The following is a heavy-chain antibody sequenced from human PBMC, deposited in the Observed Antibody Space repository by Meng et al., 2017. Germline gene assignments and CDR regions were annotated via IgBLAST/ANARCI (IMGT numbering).Heavy chain of an antibody. J-gene: IGHJ4*02. D-gene: IGHD6-13*01. CDR1: GYTFTAYW. Sequence: QGQLVQSGAEVKNPGASGKVSCKPSGYTFTAYWLHWVRQAPGKGLDWMGRIDPRSGDTQYAQKFQGRVTMTRDTSISTTYMELSRLRSDDTAVYYCVRDEDISAAGKLFGDYWGQGTLVTVSS. V-gene: IGHV1-2*06. CDR3: VRDEDISAAGKLFGDY. CDR2: IDPRSGDT.